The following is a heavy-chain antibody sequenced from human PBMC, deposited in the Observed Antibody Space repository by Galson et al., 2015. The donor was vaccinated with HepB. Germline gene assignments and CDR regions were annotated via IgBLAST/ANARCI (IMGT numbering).Heavy chain of an antibody. D-gene: IGHD3-16*01. CDR1: GFSFGDYA. Sequence: SLRLSCAASGFSFGDYAMAWVRQVPGKGLQWVSGIDGNGGSTGYAGFLEGRFIISRDNAKKSLYLQMNSLRAEDTALYYCTGKKGVFFDYWGRGALVTVSS. J-gene: IGHJ4*02. CDR3: TGKKGVFFDY. CDR2: IDGNGGST. V-gene: IGHV3-20*04.